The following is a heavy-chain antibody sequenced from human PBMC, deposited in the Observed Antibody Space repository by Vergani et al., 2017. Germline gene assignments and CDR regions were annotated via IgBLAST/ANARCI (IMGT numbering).Heavy chain of an antibody. CDR1: GFTFSNYA. J-gene: IGHJ4*02. Sequence: VQLVETGGGVVQPGGSLRLYCATSGFTFSNYAMNWVRQAPGKGLEWVSGISGSGVSAYYTDSVKGRFTISRDNSKNMLFLQMNNLRTEDTAIYYCAKQYFVSGNYLFDYWGQGTLVTVSS. D-gene: IGHD3-10*01. CDR3: AKQYFVSGNYLFDY. V-gene: IGHV3-23*04. CDR2: ISGSGVSA.